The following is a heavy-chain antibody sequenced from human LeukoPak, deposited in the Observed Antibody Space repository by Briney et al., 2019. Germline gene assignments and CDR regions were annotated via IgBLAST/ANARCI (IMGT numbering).Heavy chain of an antibody. CDR2: INSDGSST. V-gene: IGHV3-74*01. D-gene: IGHD3-16*01. CDR3: ARDPTLQTYYDYVWGSYSGFDY. J-gene: IGHJ4*02. Sequence: GGSLRLSCAASGFTFSSYWMHWVRQAPGKGLVWVSRINSDGSSTSYAESVKGRFTISRENAKNTLYLQMNSLRAEDTAVYYCARDPTLQTYYDYVWGSYSGFDYWGQGTLVTVSS. CDR1: GFTFSSYW.